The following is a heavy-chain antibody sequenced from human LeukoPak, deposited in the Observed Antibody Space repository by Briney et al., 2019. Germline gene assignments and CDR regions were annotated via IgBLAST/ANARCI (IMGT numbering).Heavy chain of an antibody. Sequence: GGSLRLSCAASGFTFSSYAMSWVRQAPGKALEWVSGISGSGGSTYYADSVKGRFTISRDNSKNTLYLQMNSLRAEDTAVYYCARSIYGSGGFYAFDIWGQGTMVTVSP. D-gene: IGHD3-10*01. CDR2: ISGSGGST. CDR3: ARSIYGSGGFYAFDI. V-gene: IGHV3-23*01. J-gene: IGHJ3*02. CDR1: GFTFSSYA.